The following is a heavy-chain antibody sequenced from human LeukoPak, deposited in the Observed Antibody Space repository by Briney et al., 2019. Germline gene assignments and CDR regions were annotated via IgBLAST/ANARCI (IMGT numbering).Heavy chain of an antibody. CDR1: GFTFSSYS. Sequence: GSLRLSCAASGFTFSSYSMNWVRQAPGKGLEWVSSISSSSSYIYYADSVKGRFTISRDNAKNSLYLQMNSLRAEDTAVYYCAREVVPAAIGGWDYYYGMDVWGQGTTVTVSS. V-gene: IGHV3-21*01. CDR2: ISSSSSYI. D-gene: IGHD2-2*02. CDR3: AREVVPAAIGGWDYYYGMDV. J-gene: IGHJ6*02.